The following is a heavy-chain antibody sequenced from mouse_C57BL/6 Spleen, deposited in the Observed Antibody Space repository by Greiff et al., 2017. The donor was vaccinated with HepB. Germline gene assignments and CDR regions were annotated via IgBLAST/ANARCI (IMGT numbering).Heavy chain of an antibody. CDR3: AKTAQATGGFAY. Sequence: QVQLQQPGAELVMPGASVKLSCKASGYTFTSYWMHWVKQRPVQGLAWIGEIDPSDSYTNYNQKFKGKSTLTVDKSSSTAYMQLSSLTSEDSAVYYCAKTAQATGGFAYWGQGTLVTVSA. J-gene: IGHJ3*01. CDR1: GYTFTSYW. V-gene: IGHV1-69*01. CDR2: IDPSDSYT. D-gene: IGHD3-2*02.